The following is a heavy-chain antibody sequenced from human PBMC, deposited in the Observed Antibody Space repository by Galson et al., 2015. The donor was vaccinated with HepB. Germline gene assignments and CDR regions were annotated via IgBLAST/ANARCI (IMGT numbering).Heavy chain of an antibody. CDR1: GDSVSSNSAA. Sequence: CPIYGDSVSSNSAAWNWIRQSPSRGLEGLGRTYYRFKGDNDYSVAVTSRININPDTSKTKCSLHLNSVTPEDTALYYCTRDGGYCSGVSCSEVQHFDRWGQGTLVTVSS. V-gene: IGHV6-1*01. J-gene: IGHJ5*02. D-gene: IGHD2-15*01. CDR3: TRDGGYCSGVSCSEVQHFDR. CDR2: TYYRFKGDN.